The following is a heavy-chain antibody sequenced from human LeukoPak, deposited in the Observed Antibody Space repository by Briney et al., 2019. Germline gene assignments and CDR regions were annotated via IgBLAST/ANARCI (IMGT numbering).Heavy chain of an antibody. CDR1: GFTFSSYG. V-gene: IGHV3-30*02. CDR3: AKEIGPQLWDSNWFDP. J-gene: IGHJ5*02. CDR2: IRYDGSNK. Sequence: GGSLRLSCAASGFTFSSYGMHWVRQAPGKGLEWVVFIRYDGSNKYYADSVKGRFTISRDNSKNTLYLQMNSLRAEDTAVYYCAKEIGPQLWDSNWFDPWGQGTLVTVSS. D-gene: IGHD5-18*01.